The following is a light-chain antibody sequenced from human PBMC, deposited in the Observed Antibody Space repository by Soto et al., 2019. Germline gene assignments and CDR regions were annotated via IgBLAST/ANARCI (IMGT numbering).Light chain of an antibody. Sequence: EIAMTQSPATLSVSPGERATLSCRASQSVSSKLAWYQQKPGQAPRLLIYDASTRATGTPARFGGSGSGTEFTLTISSLQSEDFAVYYCQQYIRWPLTFGGGTKVDIK. J-gene: IGKJ4*01. CDR3: QQYIRWPLT. CDR1: QSVSSK. CDR2: DAS. V-gene: IGKV3-15*01.